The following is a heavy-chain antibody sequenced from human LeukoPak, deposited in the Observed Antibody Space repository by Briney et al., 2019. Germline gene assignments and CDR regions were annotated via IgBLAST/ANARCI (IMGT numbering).Heavy chain of an antibody. CDR3: ARLYYYDSSGLDY. CDR2: IWYDGSNK. D-gene: IGHD3-22*01. CDR1: GFTFSSYG. Sequence: GGSLRLSRAASGFTFSSYGMHWVRQAPGKGLEWVAVIWYDGSNKYYADSVKSRFTISRDNSKNTLYLQMNSLRAEDTAVYYCARLYYYDSSGLDYWGQGTLVAVSS. V-gene: IGHV3-33*01. J-gene: IGHJ4*02.